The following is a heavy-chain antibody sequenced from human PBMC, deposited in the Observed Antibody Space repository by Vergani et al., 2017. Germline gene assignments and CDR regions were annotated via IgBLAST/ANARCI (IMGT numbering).Heavy chain of an antibody. CDR2: IDPSDSYT. Sequence: EVQLVQSGAEVKKPGASLRISCKGSGYSFTSYWISWVRQMPGKGLEWMGRIDPSDSYTNYSPSFQGHVTSSADKSISTAYLQGSRLKDSDTAMYYCARRRKSIAAAGQNHYGMDVGGEGTTVTVSS. CDR3: ARRRKSIAAAGQNHYGMDV. D-gene: IGHD6-13*01. J-gene: IGHJ6*04. CDR1: GYSFTSYW. V-gene: IGHV5-10-1*03.